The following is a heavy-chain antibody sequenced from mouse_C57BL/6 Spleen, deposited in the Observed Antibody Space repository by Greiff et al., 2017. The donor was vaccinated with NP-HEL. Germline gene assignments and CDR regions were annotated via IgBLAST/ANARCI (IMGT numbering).Heavy chain of an antibody. D-gene: IGHD1-1*01. CDR2: IDPSDSET. V-gene: IGHV1-52*01. Sequence: VQLQQPGAELVRPGSSVKLSCKASGYTFTSYWMHWVKQRPIQGLEWIGNIDPSDSETHYNQKFKDKATLTVDKSSSTAYMQLRSLTSEDSAVYYCARVGSYGSGSAWFAYWGQGTLVTVSA. CDR1: GYTFTSYW. CDR3: ARVGSYGSGSAWFAY. J-gene: IGHJ3*01.